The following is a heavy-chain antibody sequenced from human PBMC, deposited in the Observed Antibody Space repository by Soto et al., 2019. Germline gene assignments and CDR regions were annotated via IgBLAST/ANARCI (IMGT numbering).Heavy chain of an antibody. Sequence: ASVKVSCKASGYTFTSYGISWVRQAPGQGLEWMGWISAYNGNTNYAQKLQGRVTMTTDTSTSTACMELRSLRSDDTAVYYCARALIDYSVSSEYYYYYYMDVWGQGTTVPVSS. D-gene: IGHD4-4*01. V-gene: IGHV1-18*01. CDR1: GYTFTSYG. CDR2: ISAYNGNT. CDR3: ARALIDYSVSSEYYYYYYMDV. J-gene: IGHJ6*03.